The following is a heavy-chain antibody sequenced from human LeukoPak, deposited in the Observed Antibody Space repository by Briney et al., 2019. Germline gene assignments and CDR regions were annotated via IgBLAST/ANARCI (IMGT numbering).Heavy chain of an antibody. J-gene: IGHJ4*02. D-gene: IGHD5-18*01. CDR2: IYYSGST. CDR1: GGSISSYY. Sequence: SETLSLTCTVSGGSISSYYWSWIRQPPGKGLEWIGYIYYSGSTNYNPSLKSRVTISVDTSKNQFSLKLSSVTAADPAVYYCARGGYSYGPGFDYWGQGTLVTVSS. V-gene: IGHV4-59*01. CDR3: ARGGYSYGPGFDY.